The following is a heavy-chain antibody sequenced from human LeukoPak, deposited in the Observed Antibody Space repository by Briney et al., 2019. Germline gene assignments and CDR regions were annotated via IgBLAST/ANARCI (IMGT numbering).Heavy chain of an antibody. CDR2: ISYDGSNK. D-gene: IGHD3-22*01. V-gene: IGHV3-30*18. CDR3: AKEANYYDRSGLS. CDR1: GFTFSSYG. J-gene: IGHJ5*02. Sequence: PGGSLRLSCAASGFTFSSYGMHWVRQAPGKGLEWVAVISYDGSNKYYADSVKGRFTISRDNSKNTLYLQMNSLRAEDTAVYYCAKEANYYDRSGLSWGQGTLVTVSS.